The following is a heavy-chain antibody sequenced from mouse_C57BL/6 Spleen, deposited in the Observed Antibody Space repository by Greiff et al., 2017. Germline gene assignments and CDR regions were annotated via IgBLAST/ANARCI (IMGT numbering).Heavy chain of an antibody. Sequence: EVMLVESGEGLVKPGGSLKLSCAASGFTFSSYAMSWVRQTPEKRLEWVAYLSSGGDYIYYADTVKGRFTISRDNARNTLYLQMSSLKSEDTAMYYCTRDTDYYGSSAFAYGGQGTLVTVSA. J-gene: IGHJ3*01. CDR3: TRDTDYYGSSAFAY. CDR1: GFTFSSYA. V-gene: IGHV5-9-1*02. CDR2: LSSGGDYI. D-gene: IGHD1-1*01.